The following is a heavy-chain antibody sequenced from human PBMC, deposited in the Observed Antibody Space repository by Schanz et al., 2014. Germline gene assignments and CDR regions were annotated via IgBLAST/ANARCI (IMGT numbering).Heavy chain of an antibody. J-gene: IGHJ6*04. D-gene: IGHD2-15*01. CDR3: PRGRVADVAMDF. CDR2: ISGYNDNR. V-gene: IGHV1-18*03. CDR1: GYTFTSSG. Sequence: KKTEASVKVSCHASGYTFTSSGISWVRQTPGQGLEWSGWISGYNDNREYGQKFLDRVTMTSDTATSTVYMYQRSLRYDHMEAHYCPRGRVADVAMDFTGSGTTVTASS.